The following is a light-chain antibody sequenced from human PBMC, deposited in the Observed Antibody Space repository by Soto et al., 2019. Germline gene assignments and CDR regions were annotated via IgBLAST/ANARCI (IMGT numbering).Light chain of an antibody. V-gene: IGLV2-14*01. Sequence: QSVLTQPASVSGTPGQSITISCTGSNSDVGIYDFVSWYQHHPGRAPKLIVSEVSHRPSGVSNRFSGSKSGNTPSLTISGLQSEDEADYYCISYTSDDVRYVFGTGTKVTV. CDR1: NSDVGIYDF. J-gene: IGLJ1*01. CDR3: ISYTSDDVRYV. CDR2: EVS.